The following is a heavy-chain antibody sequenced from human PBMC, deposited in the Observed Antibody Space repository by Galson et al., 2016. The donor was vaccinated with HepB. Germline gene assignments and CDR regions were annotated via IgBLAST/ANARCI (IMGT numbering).Heavy chain of an antibody. D-gene: IGHD3/OR15-3a*01. Sequence: ETLSLTCSVSAGSIKNYYWNWIRQPPGKGLEWVGTIFYTGTTYYSPSLKRRVNVSVDTSRHQFSLKLTSVTDAVTAGYFLSGLMAIGAFDYWGQGILVTVSS. CDR3: SGLMAIGAFDY. CDR1: AGSIKNYY. V-gene: IGHV4-59*04. J-gene: IGHJ4*02. CDR2: IFYTGTT.